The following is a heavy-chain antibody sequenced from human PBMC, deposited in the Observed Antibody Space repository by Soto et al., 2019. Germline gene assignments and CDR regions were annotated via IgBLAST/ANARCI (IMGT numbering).Heavy chain of an antibody. D-gene: IGHD2-15*01. V-gene: IGHV1-8*02. CDR3: ARVRGARGGSSQKEFDY. CDR2: MNPNSGNT. Sequence: RASVKVSCKASGYTFTSYDINWVRQATGQGLEWMGWMNPNSGNTGYAQKFQGRVTMTRNTSISTAYMELSSLRSEDTAVYYCARVRGARGGSSQKEFDYWGQGTLVTVSS. CDR1: GYTFTSYD. J-gene: IGHJ4*02.